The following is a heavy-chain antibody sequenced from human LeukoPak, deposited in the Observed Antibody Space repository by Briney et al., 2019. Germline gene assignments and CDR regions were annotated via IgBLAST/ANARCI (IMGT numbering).Heavy chain of an antibody. J-gene: IGHJ3*02. Sequence: SETLSLTCAVSGASISGSGYYLGWIRQPPGKGLEWIGNIYYTGSTYYNASLQSRVTISIDTSKNQFSLQLNSVTPEDTAVYYCARETIGGQQLYHSGAFDIWGQGTMVTVSS. CDR3: ARETIGGQQLYHSGAFDI. D-gene: IGHD6-13*01. V-gene: IGHV4-39*07. CDR1: GASISGSGYY. CDR2: IYYTGST.